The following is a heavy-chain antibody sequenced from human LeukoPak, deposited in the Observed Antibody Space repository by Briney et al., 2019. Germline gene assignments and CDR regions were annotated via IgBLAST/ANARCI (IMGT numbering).Heavy chain of an antibody. CDR2: IYTSGST. D-gene: IGHD7-27*01. V-gene: IGHV4-4*07. J-gene: IGHJ6*03. Sequence: PSETLSLTCTVSGGSISSYYWSWIRQPAGKGLEWIGRIYTSGSTNYNPSLKSRVTMSVDTSKNQFSLKLTSVAAADTAVYYCARLTGYFNYYMDVWGKGTTATVSS. CDR3: ARLTGYFNYYMDV. CDR1: GGSISSYY.